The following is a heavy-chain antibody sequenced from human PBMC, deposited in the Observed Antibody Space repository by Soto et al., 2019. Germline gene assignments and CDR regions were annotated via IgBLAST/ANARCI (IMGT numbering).Heavy chain of an antibody. CDR1: GGTFSSYA. CDR3: ARDREEYYDSSGPYNWFDP. Sequence: GASVKVSCKASGGTFSSYALSWVRQAPGQGLEWMGGIIPIFGTANYAQKFQGRVTITADESTSTAYMELSSLRSEDTAVYYCARDREEYYDSSGPYNWFDPWGQGTLVTVSS. CDR2: IIPIFGTA. D-gene: IGHD3-22*01. V-gene: IGHV1-69*13. J-gene: IGHJ5*02.